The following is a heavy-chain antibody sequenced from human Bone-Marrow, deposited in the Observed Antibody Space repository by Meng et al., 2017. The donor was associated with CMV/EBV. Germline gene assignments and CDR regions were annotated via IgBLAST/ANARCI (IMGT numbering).Heavy chain of an antibody. CDR1: GDSFSGFY. Sequence: SETLSLTCAFYGDSFSGFYWNWIRQPPGKGLEWIGAISHSGNTNYNPSLKSRVTISVDASKNQFSLKLSSVTAADTAVYYCARGFGHSSSFGKHYYYYYGMDVWGQGTTVTVSS. V-gene: IGHV4-34*01. J-gene: IGHJ6*02. CDR2: ISHSGNT. D-gene: IGHD6-6*01. CDR3: ARGFGHSSSFGKHYYYYYGMDV.